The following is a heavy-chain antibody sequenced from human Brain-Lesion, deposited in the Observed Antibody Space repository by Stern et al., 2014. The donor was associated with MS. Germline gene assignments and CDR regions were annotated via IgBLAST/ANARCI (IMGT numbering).Heavy chain of an antibody. CDR1: GYTLTELS. CDR2: FDPEDGET. V-gene: IGHV1-24*01. Sequence: QVQLVESGAEVKKPGASVKVSCKVSGYTLTELSMHWVRQAPRKGLEWMGGFDPEDGETIYAQKFQGRVTMTEDTSTDTAYMELSSLRSEDTAVYYCATLSPGAGGNYYRHFDYWGQGTLVTVAA. D-gene: IGHD1-26*01. J-gene: IGHJ4*02. CDR3: ATLSPGAGGNYYRHFDY.